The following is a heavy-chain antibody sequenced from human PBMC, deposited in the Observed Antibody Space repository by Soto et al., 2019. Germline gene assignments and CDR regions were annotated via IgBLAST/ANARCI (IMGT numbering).Heavy chain of an antibody. CDR2: IWYDGSNQ. J-gene: IGHJ4*02. V-gene: IGHV3-33*01. Sequence: QLQLVESGGGVVQPGRSLRLSCAASGFAFSNYGMHWVRQAPGKGLEWVAAIWYDGSNQYYAESVKGRFTISRDKSKSTLYLQMNHMSAADTAVYYCARGNLYDSSGYRQLDSWGQGTLVTVTS. D-gene: IGHD3-22*01. CDR1: GFAFSNYG. CDR3: ARGNLYDSSGYRQLDS.